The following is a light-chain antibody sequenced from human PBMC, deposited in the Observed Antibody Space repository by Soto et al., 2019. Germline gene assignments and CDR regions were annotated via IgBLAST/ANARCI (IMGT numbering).Light chain of an antibody. Sequence: EVVMTQSPATLSVSPGERVTLSCRSSQSVADNLAWFQQRPGQAPRLLIYDASHRATGIPARFSGSGSGTDFTLTISSLEPEDFAVYYCQQRSNWPPTFGQGTRLEIK. CDR2: DAS. J-gene: IGKJ5*01. V-gene: IGKV3-11*01. CDR1: QSVADN. CDR3: QQRSNWPPT.